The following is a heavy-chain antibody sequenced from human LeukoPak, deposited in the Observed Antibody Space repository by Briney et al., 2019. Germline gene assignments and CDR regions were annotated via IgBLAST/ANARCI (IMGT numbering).Heavy chain of an antibody. CDR1: GSSVAKYW. J-gene: IGHJ4*02. Sequence: GGSLRLSCAASGSSVAKYWMDWVRQAPGKGLEWVASIKSKGSETDYVDSARGRFTIARDSAKNSLLLQMNSLRAEDTAGYYCAREDFGRVDWGQGTLVTVSS. CDR3: AREDFGRVD. D-gene: IGHD3/OR15-3a*01. CDR2: IKSKGSET. V-gene: IGHV3-7*01.